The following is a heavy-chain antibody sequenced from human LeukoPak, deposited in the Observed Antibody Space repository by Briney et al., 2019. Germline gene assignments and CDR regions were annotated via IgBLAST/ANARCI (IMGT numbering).Heavy chain of an antibody. CDR1: GFTFSSYE. J-gene: IGHJ4*02. V-gene: IGHV3-48*03. CDR2: ISSSGSTI. D-gene: IGHD6-13*01. CDR3: ARGQAAAGTGMDFDY. Sequence: PGGSLRLSCAASGFTFSSYEMNWVRQAPGKGLEWVSYISSSGSTIYYADSVKGRFTISRDNAKNSLYLQMNSLRAEDTAVYYCARGQAAAGTGMDFDYWGQGTPVTVSS.